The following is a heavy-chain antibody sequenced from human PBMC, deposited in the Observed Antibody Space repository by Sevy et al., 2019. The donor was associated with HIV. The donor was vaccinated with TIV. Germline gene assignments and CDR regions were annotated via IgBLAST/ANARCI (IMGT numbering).Heavy chain of an antibody. J-gene: IGHJ5*02. CDR3: ARGAYSSSRSRREFDP. CDR2: IIPIFGTA. Sequence: ASVKVSCKASGGTFSSYAISWVRQAPGQGLEWMGGIIPIFGTANYAQKFQGTVTITADESTSTAYMELSSLRSEDTAVYYCARGAYSSSRSRREFDPWGQGTLVTVSS. CDR1: GGTFSSYA. V-gene: IGHV1-69*13. D-gene: IGHD6-13*01.